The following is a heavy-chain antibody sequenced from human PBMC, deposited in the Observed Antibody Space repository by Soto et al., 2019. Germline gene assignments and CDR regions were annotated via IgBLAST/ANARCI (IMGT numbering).Heavy chain of an antibody. CDR1: GGTFSSYA. J-gene: IGHJ5*02. CDR3: ARDPVEMATIGYNWFDP. CDR2: IIPIFGTA. Sequence: SVQLSCKASGGTFSSYAISWVRQAPGQGLEWMGGIIPIFGTANYAQKFQGRVTITADESTSTAYMELSSLRSEDTAVYYCARDPVEMATIGYNWFDPWGQGTLVTVSS. V-gene: IGHV1-69*13. D-gene: IGHD5-12*01.